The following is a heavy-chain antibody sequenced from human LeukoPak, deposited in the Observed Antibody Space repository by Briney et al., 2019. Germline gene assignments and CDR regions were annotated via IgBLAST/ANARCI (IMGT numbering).Heavy chain of an antibody. V-gene: IGHV3-7*01. Sequence: PGGSMRLSWAASGFTFSSYWMSWVRQAPGKVREWVAKRKQDGSEKYYVDSVKGRFTMSRDNAKNSLYLQMNSLGAEDTGVYYCAREGVDYFDYWGQGTLVTVSS. CDR3: AREGVDYFDY. J-gene: IGHJ4*02. CDR1: GFTFSSYW. D-gene: IGHD2-15*01. CDR2: RKQDGSEK.